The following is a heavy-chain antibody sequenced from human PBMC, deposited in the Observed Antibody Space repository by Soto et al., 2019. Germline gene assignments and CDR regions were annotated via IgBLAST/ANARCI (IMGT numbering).Heavy chain of an antibody. Sequence: ASVKVSCRASAYSFTTYHIHWVRQAPGQGLEWMGLINPDAGATNYAQRFQGRLRLTRDTSTSTVYMELRSLRFDDTAVYFCARGDIVLVPAYEGNWFDPWGQGTLVTSPQ. CDR1: AYSFTTYH. CDR3: ARGDIVLVPAYEGNWFDP. J-gene: IGHJ5*02. CDR2: INPDAGAT. D-gene: IGHD2-2*01. V-gene: IGHV1-46*01.